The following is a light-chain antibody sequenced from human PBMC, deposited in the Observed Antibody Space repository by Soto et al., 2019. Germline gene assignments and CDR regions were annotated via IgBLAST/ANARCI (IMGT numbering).Light chain of an antibody. J-gene: IGKJ4*01. CDR2: LAS. Sequence: DIVMTESQLSLPVIAGEPASISCRSSQNLLFSNGYNYVDWYLQKPGQSPQLLLYLASHRASGVPYRFSGSGSGTESTLKISRVEAEDVGVYYCMQVLHTPLTFGGGTKVEIK. V-gene: IGKV2-28*01. CDR1: QNLLFSNGYNY. CDR3: MQVLHTPLT.